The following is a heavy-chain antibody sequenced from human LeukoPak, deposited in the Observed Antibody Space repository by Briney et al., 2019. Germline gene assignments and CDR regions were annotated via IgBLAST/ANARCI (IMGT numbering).Heavy chain of an antibody. D-gene: IGHD3-10*01. CDR1: GGSISSGGYS. CDR2: MHHSGSP. Sequence: PSETLSLTCAVSGGSISSGGYSWSWLRQPPGKALEWIGYMHHSGSPYYNPSLKSRVTISEDRSKNQFSLKLSSVTAADTAVYYCARVDYFGSGSHSGHYYYGMDVWGQGTTVTVSS. J-gene: IGHJ6*01. V-gene: IGHV4-30-2*01. CDR3: ARVDYFGSGSHSGHYYYGMDV.